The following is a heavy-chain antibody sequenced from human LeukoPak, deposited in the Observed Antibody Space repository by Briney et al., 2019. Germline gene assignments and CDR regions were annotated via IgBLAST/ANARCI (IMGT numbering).Heavy chain of an antibody. J-gene: IGHJ4*02. CDR2: ISAYNGNT. V-gene: IGHV1-18*01. Sequence: GASVTVSCTSSGYTFTSYGISWVRQAPGQGLEWMGWISAYNGNTNYAQKLQGRVTMTTDTYTSTANMELKSLRPDDTAVYYCARDLNYYDSSGYYWGQGTLVTVSS. D-gene: IGHD3-22*01. CDR3: ARDLNYYDSSGYY. CDR1: GYTFTSYG.